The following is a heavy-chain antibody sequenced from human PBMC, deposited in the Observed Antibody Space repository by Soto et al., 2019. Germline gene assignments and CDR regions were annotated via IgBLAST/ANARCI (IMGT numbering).Heavy chain of an antibody. CDR2: ISSSSSTI. D-gene: IGHD3-16*01. V-gene: IGHV3-48*02. Sequence: QPGGSLRLSCAASGFTLSRYAMNWVRQAPGKGLEWVSFISSSSSTIYYADSVKGRFTISRDNAKNSLYLQMDSLRDEDTAVYYCARDASPYTTSWYYFDYWGQGTLVTVSS. CDR3: ARDASPYTTSWYYFDY. CDR1: GFTLSRYA. J-gene: IGHJ4*02.